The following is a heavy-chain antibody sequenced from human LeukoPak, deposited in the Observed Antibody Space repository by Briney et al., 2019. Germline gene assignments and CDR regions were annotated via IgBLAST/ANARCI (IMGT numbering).Heavy chain of an antibody. V-gene: IGHV4-39*01. CDR2: IYYSGST. CDR1: GGSISSSSYY. Sequence: PSETLSLTCTVSGGSISSSSYYWGWIRQPPGKGLEWIGTIYYSGSTYYNPSLKSRVTISVDTSKNQFSLKLSSVTAADTDVYFCARKGTVSGLDYWGQGTLVTVSS. J-gene: IGHJ4*02. D-gene: IGHD6-19*01. CDR3: ARKGTVSGLDY.